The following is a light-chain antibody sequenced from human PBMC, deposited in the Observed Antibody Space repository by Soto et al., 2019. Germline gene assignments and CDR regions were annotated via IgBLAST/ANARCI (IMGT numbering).Light chain of an antibody. CDR3: SSYAASNNFYFV. Sequence: QSALTQPPSASGSPGQSVTISCTGTSSDAGGYNYVSWYQQYPGRAPKLMIYEVTKRPSGVPDRFSGSKSGNTASLTVSGLQAEDEADCYCSSYAASNNFYFVFGGGTKLTVL. CDR1: SSDAGGYNY. CDR2: EVT. V-gene: IGLV2-8*01. J-gene: IGLJ3*02.